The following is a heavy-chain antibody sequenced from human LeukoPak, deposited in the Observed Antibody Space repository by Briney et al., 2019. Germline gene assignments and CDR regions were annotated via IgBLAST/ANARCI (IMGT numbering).Heavy chain of an antibody. V-gene: IGHV3-48*03. CDR3: ARDRLAYSSS. J-gene: IGHJ5*02. Sequence: GGSLRLSCAASGFTFSDFEMSWVRQAPGRGLEWVSYVSSSGSTMYYAGSVKGRFTMFRDDSKNSVYLQMNSLRAEDTAVYYCARDRLAYSSSWGQGTLVTVSS. CDR1: GFTFSDFE. D-gene: IGHD2-15*01. CDR2: VSSSGSTM.